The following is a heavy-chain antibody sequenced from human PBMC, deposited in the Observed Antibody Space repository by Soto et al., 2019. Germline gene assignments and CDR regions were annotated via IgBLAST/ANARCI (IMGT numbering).Heavy chain of an antibody. CDR3: ALGDCSGGSCYSHPHD. Sequence: QVQLQESGPGLVKPSQTLSLTCTLSGGSISSSGYYWSWIRQHPGKGLESIGYIYYSGSTYYNPSLKRRVTISVDTSKNQFSLKLRYVTAADTAVYYCALGDCSGGSCYSHPHDWGQGTLVTVSS. CDR2: IYYSGST. D-gene: IGHD2-15*01. V-gene: IGHV4-31*03. CDR1: GGSISSSGYY. J-gene: IGHJ4*02.